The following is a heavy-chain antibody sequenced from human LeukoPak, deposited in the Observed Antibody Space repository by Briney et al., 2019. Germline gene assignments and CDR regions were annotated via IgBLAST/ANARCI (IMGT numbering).Heavy chain of an antibody. CDR2: IYPGDSDT. J-gene: IGHJ3*02. D-gene: IGHD6-19*01. CDR1: GYSFSTYW. CDR3: ARPWGLAVAGDDAFDI. Sequence: GESLKISCKGSGYSFSTYWIGWVRQMPGKGLEWMGIIYPGDSDTRYSPSFQGQVTISADKSISTAYLQWSSLKASDTAMYYCARPWGLAVAGDDAFDIWGQGTMVTVSS. V-gene: IGHV5-51*01.